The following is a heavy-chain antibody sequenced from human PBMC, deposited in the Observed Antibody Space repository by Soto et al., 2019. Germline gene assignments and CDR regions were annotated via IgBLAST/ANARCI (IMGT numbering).Heavy chain of an antibody. CDR1: GGTFSSYT. V-gene: IGHV1-69*02. CDR2: IIPILGIA. Sequence: QVQLVQSGAEVKKPGSSVKVSCKASGGTFSSYTISWVRQAPGQGLEWMGRIIPILGIANYAQKFQGRVTITADKSTSTAYMELSSLRSEDTAVYYCARVRVGATPTPYFDYWGQGTLVTVSS. CDR3: ARVRVGATPTPYFDY. J-gene: IGHJ4*02. D-gene: IGHD1-26*01.